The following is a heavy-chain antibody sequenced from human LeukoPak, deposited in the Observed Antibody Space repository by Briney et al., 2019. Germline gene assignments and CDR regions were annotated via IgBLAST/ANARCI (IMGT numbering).Heavy chain of an antibody. CDR2: IKEDGSEK. J-gene: IGHJ6*03. V-gene: IGHV3-7*01. Sequence: PGGSLRLSCAASGFTFSRSWMHWVRQAPGKGLEWVASIKEDGSEKYYVDSVKGRFTISRDNAKNSFYLQMNSLRAEDTALYYCARDRGGIGYYMDVWGKGTTVTVSS. D-gene: IGHD3-16*02. CDR3: ARDRGGIGYYMDV. CDR1: GFTFSRSW.